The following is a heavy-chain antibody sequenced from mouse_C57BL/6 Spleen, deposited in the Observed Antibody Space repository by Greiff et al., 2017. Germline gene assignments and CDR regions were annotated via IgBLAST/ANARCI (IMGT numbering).Heavy chain of an antibody. Sequence: EVQVVESGGGLVKPGGSLKLSCAASGFTFSDYGMHWVRQAPEKGLEWVAYISSGSSTIYYADTVKGRFTISRDNAKNTLFLQMTSLRSEDTAMYYCARGGLREGFAYWGQGTLVTVSA. V-gene: IGHV5-17*01. CDR2: ISSGSSTI. J-gene: IGHJ3*01. D-gene: IGHD2-4*01. CDR3: ARGGLREGFAY. CDR1: GFTFSDYG.